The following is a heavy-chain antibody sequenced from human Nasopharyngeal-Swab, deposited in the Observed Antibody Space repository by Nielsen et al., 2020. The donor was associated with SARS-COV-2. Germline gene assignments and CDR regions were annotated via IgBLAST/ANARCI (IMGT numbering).Heavy chain of an antibody. CDR1: GDSVSSNSAT. D-gene: IGHD6-6*01. Sequence: SQTLSLTCAISGDSVSSNSATWNWIRQSPSRGLEWLGRTYYRSTWYNDYAVSVKSRITINSDTSKNQFSLQLNSVTPEDTAVYYCASDRRSGTSSLRFDCWGQGTTVTVSS. CDR3: ASDRRSGTSSLRFDC. CDR2: TYYRSTWYN. V-gene: IGHV6-1*01. J-gene: IGHJ4*03.